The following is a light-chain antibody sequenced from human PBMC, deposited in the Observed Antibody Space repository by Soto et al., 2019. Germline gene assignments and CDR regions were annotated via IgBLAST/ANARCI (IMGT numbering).Light chain of an antibody. CDR3: TSYAGSDNPVL. J-gene: IGLJ2*01. CDR2: EVT. Sequence: QSVLTQPPSASGSPGQSVTIPCTGTSNDIGVYHYVSWYQQHPGKAPKLMIYEVTQRPSGVPHRFSGSKSGNTASLTVSGLQPEDEADYYCTSYAGSDNPVLFGGGTKLTVL. V-gene: IGLV2-8*01. CDR1: SNDIGVYHY.